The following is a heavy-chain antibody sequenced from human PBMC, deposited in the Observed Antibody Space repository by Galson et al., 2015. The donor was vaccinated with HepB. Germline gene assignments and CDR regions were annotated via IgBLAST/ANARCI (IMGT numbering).Heavy chain of an antibody. CDR3: ARDQHPPYGMDV. CDR2: INEGNGNT. J-gene: IGHJ6*02. V-gene: IGHV1-3*01. CDR1: GYSFTYYA. Sequence: SVKVSCKASGYSFTYYAMHWVRQAPGQRLEWMGWINEGNGNTKYSQKFQGRVTITRDTSASTAYTELSSLRSEDTAVYYCARDQHPPYGMDVWGQGTTVTVSS. D-gene: IGHD2-2*01.